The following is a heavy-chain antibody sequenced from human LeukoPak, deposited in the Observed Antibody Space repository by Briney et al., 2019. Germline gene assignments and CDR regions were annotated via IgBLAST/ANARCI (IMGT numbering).Heavy chain of an antibody. CDR3: ARRIAAAGSYYFDY. J-gene: IGHJ4*02. V-gene: IGHV5-51*01. Sequence: VASVKVSCKASGYTFTSYYMHWVRQMPGKGLEWMGIIYPGDSDTRYSPSFQGQVTISADKSISTAYLQWSSLKASDTAMYYCARRIAAAGSYYFDYWGQGTLVTVSS. CDR2: IYPGDSDT. CDR1: GYTFTSYY. D-gene: IGHD6-13*01.